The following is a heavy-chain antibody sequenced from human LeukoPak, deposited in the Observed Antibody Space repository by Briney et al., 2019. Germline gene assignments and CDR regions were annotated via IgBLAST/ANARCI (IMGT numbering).Heavy chain of an antibody. J-gene: IGHJ5*02. D-gene: IGHD3-3*01. CDR3: ARADFIDAGPYLIGP. V-gene: IGHV1-2*02. CDR2: VNTKSGRT. CDR1: GYSFTDYY. Sequence: ASVKVSCKTSGYSFTDYYIHWVRQAPGQGLEWMGWVNTKSGRTSSAWKFQGRVTMTRDPSITTVYMDMAWLTSDDTAIYFCARADFIDAGPYLIGPWGQGTLVTVSS.